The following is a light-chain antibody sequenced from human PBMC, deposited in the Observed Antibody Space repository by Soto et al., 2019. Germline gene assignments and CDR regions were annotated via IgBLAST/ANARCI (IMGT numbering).Light chain of an antibody. V-gene: IGLV2-23*01. Sequence: QSALTQPASVSGSPGQSITISCTGTSSDFGSYNLVSWFQQHPGRAPKLMIYEGSKRPSGVSNRFSGSTSGNTASLTISGLQAEDEAEYYCCSYAGTSTYVVFGGGTKL. CDR1: SSDFGSYNL. CDR3: CSYAGTSTYVV. J-gene: IGLJ2*01. CDR2: EGS.